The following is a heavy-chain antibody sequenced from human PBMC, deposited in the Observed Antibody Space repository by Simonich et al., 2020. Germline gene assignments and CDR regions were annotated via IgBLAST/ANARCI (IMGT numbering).Heavy chain of an antibody. CDR2: INPNRGGT. V-gene: IGHV1-2*02. CDR3: ARGASIAAAGTID. Sequence: QVQLVQSGAEVKKPGASVKTSAKLLGYTFTGYYRHWVRQSPGKGLEWRGWINPNRGGTNYAQKFQGRVTRTRDKSISTAYMELSRLRSDDTAVYYCARGASIAAAGTIDWGQGTLVTVSS. CDR1: GYTFTGYY. D-gene: IGHD6-13*01. J-gene: IGHJ4*02.